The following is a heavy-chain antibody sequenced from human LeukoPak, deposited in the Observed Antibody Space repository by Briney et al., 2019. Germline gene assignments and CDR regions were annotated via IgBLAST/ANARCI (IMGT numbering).Heavy chain of an antibody. CDR1: GYTFTSYF. D-gene: IGHD1-26*01. CDR2: INPNTGSA. V-gene: IGHV1-46*01. Sequence: AASVKVSCKASGYTFTSYFIHWVRQAPGQGLEWMGIINPNTGSAGSVQKFRDRVTLTRDMSTNTVFMDLSSLRSEDTAVYYCARDLIEGATTACDYWGQGTLVTVSS. CDR3: ARDLIEGATTACDY. J-gene: IGHJ4*02.